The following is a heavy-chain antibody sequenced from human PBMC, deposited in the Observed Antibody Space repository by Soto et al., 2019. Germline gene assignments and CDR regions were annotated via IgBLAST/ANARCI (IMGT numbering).Heavy chain of an antibody. V-gene: IGHV1-3*01. CDR1: GYTFTSYA. CDR3: ASRSYYDISGSQLGI. J-gene: IGHJ3*02. Sequence: ASVKVSCKASGYTFTSYAIHWVRQAPGQRLEGMGWINAGNGNTKYSQKFQGRVTITRDTSASTAYMELSSLRSEDTAVCYCASRSYYDISGSQLGIWGQETLVTIS. CDR2: INAGNGNT. D-gene: IGHD3-22*01.